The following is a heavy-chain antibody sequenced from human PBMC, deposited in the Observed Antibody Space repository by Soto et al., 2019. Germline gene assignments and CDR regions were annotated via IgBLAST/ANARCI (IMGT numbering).Heavy chain of an antibody. CDR2: IRGISNSYAT. V-gene: IGHV3-73*01. CDR1: GFAFSGSA. CDR3: GKSPDFYYYGMDV. Sequence: GGSLRLSCEASGFAFSGSALHWVRQASGKGLEWLGRIRGISNSYATSYAASVKGRFTISRDDSKNTAYLQMSSLKAEDTAVYYCGKSPDFYYYGMDVWGQGTTVTVSS. J-gene: IGHJ6*02.